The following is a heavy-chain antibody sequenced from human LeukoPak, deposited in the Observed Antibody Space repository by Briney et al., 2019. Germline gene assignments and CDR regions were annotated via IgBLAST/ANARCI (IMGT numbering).Heavy chain of an antibody. Sequence: GGSLRLSCTASGFTFSDYWMTWVRQAPGKGPEWVANIKQDGSQRYYVDSVRGRFTISRDNAKNSLFLQMNVLRAEDTAVYYCARRGGSSSRRSPIDYWGQGTLVTGSS. V-gene: IGHV3-7*01. D-gene: IGHD6-6*01. CDR3: ARRGGSSSRRSPIDY. CDR1: GFTFSDYW. J-gene: IGHJ4*02. CDR2: IKQDGSQR.